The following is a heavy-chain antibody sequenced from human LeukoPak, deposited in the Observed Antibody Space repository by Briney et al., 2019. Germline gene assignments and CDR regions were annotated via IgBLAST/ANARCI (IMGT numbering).Heavy chain of an antibody. V-gene: IGHV3-30-3*01. J-gene: IGHJ3*02. CDR1: GFTFSSYA. CDR3: ARVSMITFGGVTDGDAFDI. CDR2: ISYDGSNK. D-gene: IGHD3-16*01. Sequence: GGSLRLSCAASGFTFSSYAMHWVRQAPGKGLEWVAVISYDGSNKYYADSVKGRFTISRDNSKNTLYLQMNSLRAEDTAVYYCARVSMITFGGVTDGDAFDIWGQGTMVTVSS.